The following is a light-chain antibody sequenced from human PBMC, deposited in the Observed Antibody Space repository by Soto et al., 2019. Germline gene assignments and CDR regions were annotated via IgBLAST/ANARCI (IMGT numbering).Light chain of an antibody. V-gene: IGKV1-27*01. CDR1: QGIGNY. Sequence: DIQMTQSPSSLSASVGDRVTITCRASQGIGNYLAWYQQRPGKVPNLLIYGASTLQTGVPSRFSSSGSGTDFSLTISSLEPEDVATYSCQKYNSGPFTFGRGTKVEIK. J-gene: IGKJ3*01. CDR3: QKYNSGPFT. CDR2: GAS.